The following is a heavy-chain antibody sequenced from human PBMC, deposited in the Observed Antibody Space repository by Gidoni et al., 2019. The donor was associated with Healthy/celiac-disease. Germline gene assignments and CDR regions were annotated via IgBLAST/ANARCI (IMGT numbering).Heavy chain of an antibody. CDR2: ISGSGGST. CDR3: AKAPPGPMVRGVIIFVDY. Sequence: EVQLLESGGGLVQPGGSLRLSCAASGFTFSSYAMSWVRQAPGKGLEWVSAISGSGGSTYYADSVKGRFTISRDNSKNTLYLQMNSLRAEDTAVYYCAKAPPGPMVRGVIIFVDYWGQGTLVTVSS. D-gene: IGHD3-10*01. J-gene: IGHJ4*02. V-gene: IGHV3-23*01. CDR1: GFTFSSYA.